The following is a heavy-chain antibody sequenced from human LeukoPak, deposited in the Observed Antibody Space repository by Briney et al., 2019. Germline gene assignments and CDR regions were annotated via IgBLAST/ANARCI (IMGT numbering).Heavy chain of an antibody. CDR3: ARRITVVRGQYPGAYYYYGMDV. V-gene: IGHV5-51*01. CDR2: IYPGDSDT. CDR1: GYSFTSYW. J-gene: IGHJ6*02. Sequence: GESLKISCKGSGYSFTSYWIGWVRQMPGKGLEWMGIIYPGDSDTRYSPSFQGQVTISADKSISTAYLQWSSLKASDTAMYYCARRITVVRGQYPGAYYYYGMDVWGQGTTVTVSS. D-gene: IGHD3-10*01.